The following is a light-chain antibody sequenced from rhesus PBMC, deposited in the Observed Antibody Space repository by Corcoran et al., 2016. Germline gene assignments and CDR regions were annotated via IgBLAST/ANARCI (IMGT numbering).Light chain of an antibody. J-gene: IGKJ1*01. V-gene: IGKV1-74*01. Sequence: DIQMTQSPSSLSASVGDRVTITCRASENVNNYLNWYQQKPGKAPKLLIYKASILQSGVPSRFSGSGSGTDYTFTISRLQPEDVATYSCQHAYSTPWTFGHGTKVEI. CDR2: KAS. CDR3: QHAYSTPWT. CDR1: ENVNNY.